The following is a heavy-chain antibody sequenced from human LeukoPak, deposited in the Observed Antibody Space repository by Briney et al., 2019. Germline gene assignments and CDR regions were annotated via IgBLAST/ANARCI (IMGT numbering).Heavy chain of an antibody. CDR3: AKSVGSGSYYNNDC. J-gene: IGHJ4*02. CDR2: INDAGSGT. V-gene: IGHV3-23*01. CDR1: GFTFSTYS. D-gene: IGHD3-10*01. Sequence: GGSLRLTCAASGFTFSTYSMNWVRQAPGKGLEWVSAINDAGSGTYYADSVEGRFTISRDNSKNTLYLQMNSLRAEDTAVYYCAKSVGSGSYYNNDCWGQGTLVTVSS.